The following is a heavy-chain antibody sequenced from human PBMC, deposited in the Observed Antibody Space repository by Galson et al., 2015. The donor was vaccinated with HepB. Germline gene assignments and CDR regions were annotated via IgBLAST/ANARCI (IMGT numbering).Heavy chain of an antibody. Sequence: LSLTCAVFGGSFSDYYWNWIRQPPGKGLEWIGETNHSGRTKYNPSLKSRVTISVDTSKSHFSLRVRSVTAADTAIYYCARGRRNSDYYRGSDFDYWGQGSLVTVSS. CDR2: TNHSGRT. CDR3: ARGRRNSDYYRGSDFDY. CDR1: GGSFSDYY. V-gene: IGHV4-34*01. D-gene: IGHD5-12*01. J-gene: IGHJ4*02.